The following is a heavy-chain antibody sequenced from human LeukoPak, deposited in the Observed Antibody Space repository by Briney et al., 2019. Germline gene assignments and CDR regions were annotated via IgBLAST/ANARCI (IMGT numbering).Heavy chain of an antibody. CDR2: IYYSGST. Sequence: KTSETLSLTCTVSGGSISSYYWSWIRQPPGKGLEWIGYIYYSGSTNYNPSLKSRVTISVDTSKNQFSLKPSSVTAADTAVYYCARRVGSGISYYYYYMDVWGKGTTVTISS. V-gene: IGHV4-59*01. CDR1: GGSISSYY. CDR3: ARRVGSGISYYYYYMDV. J-gene: IGHJ6*03. D-gene: IGHD3-10*01.